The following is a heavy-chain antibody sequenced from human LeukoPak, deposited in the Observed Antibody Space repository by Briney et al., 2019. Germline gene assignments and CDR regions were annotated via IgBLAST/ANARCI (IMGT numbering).Heavy chain of an antibody. CDR2: INHSGST. Sequence: SETLSLTCAVYGGSFSGYYWSWIRQPPGKGLEWIGEINHSGSTNYNPSLKSRVTISVDTSKNQFSLKLSSVTAADTAVYYCARAIVATTIKYFQHWGQGTLVTVSS. CDR3: ARAIVATTIKYFQH. J-gene: IGHJ1*01. D-gene: IGHD5-12*01. CDR1: GGSFSGYY. V-gene: IGHV4-34*01.